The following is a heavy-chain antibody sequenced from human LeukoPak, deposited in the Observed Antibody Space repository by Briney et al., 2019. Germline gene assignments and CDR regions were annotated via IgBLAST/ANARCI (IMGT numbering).Heavy chain of an antibody. J-gene: IGHJ4*02. CDR2: IYYSGST. Sequence: SQTLSLTCIVSGGSISSYYWIWIRQPPGKGLEWIGFIYYSGSTNNNPSLKSRVTISVDTSKNQFSLRLNSVTAEDTAVYYCARGLPAAVSYFDYWGQGTLVTVSS. CDR1: GGSISSYY. V-gene: IGHV4-59*01. CDR3: ARGLPAAVSYFDY. D-gene: IGHD2-2*01.